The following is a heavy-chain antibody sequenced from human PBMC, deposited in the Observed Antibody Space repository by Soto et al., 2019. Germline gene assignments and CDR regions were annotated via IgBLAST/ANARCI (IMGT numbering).Heavy chain of an antibody. Sequence: EVQLVESGGDLVQPGGSLRLSCAASGFTFTSYWMRWVRQSPGKGLVWVSRISPDGSRASYADSVKGRFTISRDNAKNTLYLQMNSLGADDTAVYYCARVAVTTYYFDYWGHGTLGTVSS. V-gene: IGHV3-74*01. CDR1: GFTFTSYW. D-gene: IGHD4-17*01. J-gene: IGHJ4*01. CDR2: ISPDGSRA. CDR3: ARVAVTTYYFDY.